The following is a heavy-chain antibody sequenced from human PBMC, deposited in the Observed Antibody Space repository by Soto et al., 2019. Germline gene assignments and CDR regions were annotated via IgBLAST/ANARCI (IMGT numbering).Heavy chain of an antibody. CDR2: IWYDGSNK. CDR1: GFTFSSYG. D-gene: IGHD6-19*01. CDR3: AKEPRVDIAVTGPSYFDF. Sequence: SLRLSCAAAGFTFSSYGMHWVRQAPGKGLEWVAVIWYDGSNKYYADSVKGRFTVSRDNSKNMLYLQMNSLRAEDTAVYYCAKEPRVDIAVTGPSYFDFWGQGTLVTVSS. V-gene: IGHV3-33*06. J-gene: IGHJ4*02.